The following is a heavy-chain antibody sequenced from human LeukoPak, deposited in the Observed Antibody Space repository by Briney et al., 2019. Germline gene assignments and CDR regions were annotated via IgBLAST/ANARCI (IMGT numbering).Heavy chain of an antibody. CDR1: GVSISSFY. CDR2: FYNSGSS. Sequence: SETLSLTCSVSGVSISSFYWTWIRQVPGKGLEWIGYFYNSGSSDYNPSLKSRAIFSEDTSKNHFSLSLSAVTAADTAVYYCASPGPYYSETSGYLVFWGQGILVTVSS. J-gene: IGHJ4*02. V-gene: IGHV4-59*01. D-gene: IGHD3-22*01. CDR3: ASPGPYYSETSGYLVF.